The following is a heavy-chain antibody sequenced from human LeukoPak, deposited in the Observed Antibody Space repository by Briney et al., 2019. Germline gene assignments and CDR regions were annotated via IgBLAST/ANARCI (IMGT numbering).Heavy chain of an antibody. J-gene: IGHJ4*02. Sequence: PGGSLRLSCAAPGFTSSSYAMSCVRQAPGKGLGWVSAISGSGGSTYYADSVKGRFTISRDNSKNTLYLQMNSLRAEDTAVYYCAKDRRNIVATIGGYWGQGTLVTVSS. CDR3: AKDRRNIVATIGGY. CDR1: GFTSSSYA. CDR2: ISGSGGST. D-gene: IGHD5-12*01. V-gene: IGHV3-23*01.